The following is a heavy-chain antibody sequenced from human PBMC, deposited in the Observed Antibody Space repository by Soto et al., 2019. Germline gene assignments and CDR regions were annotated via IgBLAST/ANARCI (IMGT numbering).Heavy chain of an antibody. CDR1: GGSVSSGSYY. J-gene: IGHJ6*02. CDR3: ARNGIAARLPLERYYYYGMDV. Sequence: QVQLQESGPGLVKPSETLSLTCTVSGGSVSSGSYYWSWIRQPPGKGLEWIGYIYYSGSTNYNPSLKSRVTISVDTSKNQFSLKLSSVTAADTAVYYCARNGIAARLPLERYYYYGMDVWGQGTTVTVSS. V-gene: IGHV4-61*01. D-gene: IGHD6-6*01. CDR2: IYYSGST.